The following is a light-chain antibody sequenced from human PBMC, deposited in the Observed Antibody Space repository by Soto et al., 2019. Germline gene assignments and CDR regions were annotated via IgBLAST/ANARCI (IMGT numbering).Light chain of an antibody. CDR2: EVT. CDR3: SSHPSGSTRV. Sequence: QSVLTQPASVSGSPGQSIAISCTGTSGDVGGYDYVSWYQQHPDKAPKLMIYEVTKRPSWVSNRFAGSKSGNTASLTISGLQPEDEADYYCSSHPSGSTRVFGSGTKLTVL. J-gene: IGLJ1*01. V-gene: IGLV2-14*01. CDR1: SGDVGGYDY.